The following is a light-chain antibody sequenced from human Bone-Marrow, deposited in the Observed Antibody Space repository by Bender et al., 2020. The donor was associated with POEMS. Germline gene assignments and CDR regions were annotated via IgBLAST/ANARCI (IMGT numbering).Light chain of an antibody. CDR3: QSYDSSLSAPYV. J-gene: IGLJ1*01. CDR1: SSDVGAYFS. Sequence: QSALTQPPSASGSPGQSITISCTGSSSDVGAYFSVSWYQQHPGKAPKAIIYEVTKRPSGVPDRFSGSKSGTSASLAITGLQAEDEADYYCQSYDSSLSAPYVFGTGTKVTVL. CDR2: EVT. V-gene: IGLV2-8*01.